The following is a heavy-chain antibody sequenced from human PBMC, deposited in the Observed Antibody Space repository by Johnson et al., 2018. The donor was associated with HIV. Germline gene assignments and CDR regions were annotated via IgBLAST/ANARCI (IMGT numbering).Heavy chain of an antibody. V-gene: IGHV3-15*01. CDR1: GFTVTNAW. J-gene: IGHJ3*01. CDR3: TTTLITIDAFDV. Sequence: VQLVESGGGVVQPGRSLRLSCAASGFTVTNAWMSWVRQAPGKGLEWVGRIKSKTDGGTTDYAAPVKGRFTISRDDSKNTLYLQMNSLNTEETAVYYCTTTLITIDAFDVWGQGTMVTVSS. CDR2: IKSKTDGGTT. D-gene: IGHD3-10*01.